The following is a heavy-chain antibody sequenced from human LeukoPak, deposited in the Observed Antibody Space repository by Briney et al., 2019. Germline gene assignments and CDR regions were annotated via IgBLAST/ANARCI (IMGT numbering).Heavy chain of an antibody. J-gene: IGHJ5*02. D-gene: IGHD3-22*01. CDR3: ARGIYYYDSSGYTNWFDP. CDR2: IYHSGST. Sequence: PSETLSLTCAVSGGSISRGGYSRSWIRQPPGKGLEWIGYIYHSGSTYYNPSLKSRVTISVDRSKNQFSLKLSSVTAADTAVYYCARGIYYYDSSGYTNWFDPWGQGTLVTVSS. V-gene: IGHV4-30-2*01. CDR1: GGSISRGGYS.